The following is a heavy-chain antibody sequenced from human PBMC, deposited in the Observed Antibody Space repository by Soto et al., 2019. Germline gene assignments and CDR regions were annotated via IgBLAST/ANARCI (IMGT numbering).Heavy chain of an antibody. V-gene: IGHV1-69*06. Sequence: GASVKVSCKASGGTFSSYAISWVRQAPGQGLEWMGGIIPIFGTANYAQKFQGRVTITADKSTSTAYMELSSLRSGDTAVYYCARSGGHMGIYYYYYGMDVWGQGTTVTVSS. CDR1: GGTFSSYA. CDR3: ARSGGHMGIYYYYYGMDV. CDR2: IIPIFGTA. D-gene: IGHD6-13*01. J-gene: IGHJ6*02.